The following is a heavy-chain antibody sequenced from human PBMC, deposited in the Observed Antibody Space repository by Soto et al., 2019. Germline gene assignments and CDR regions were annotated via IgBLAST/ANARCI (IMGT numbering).Heavy chain of an antibody. CDR1: GFTFSSYA. V-gene: IGHV3-23*01. CDR3: AKRVVVTAYNWFDP. CDR2: ISGSGGST. Sequence: VGSLILSCAASGFTFSSYAMSWVRQAPGKGLEWVSAISGSGGSTYYADSVKGRFTISRDNSKNTLYLQMNSLRAEDTAVYYCAKRVVVTAYNWFDPWGQGTLVTVSS. D-gene: IGHD2-21*02. J-gene: IGHJ5*02.